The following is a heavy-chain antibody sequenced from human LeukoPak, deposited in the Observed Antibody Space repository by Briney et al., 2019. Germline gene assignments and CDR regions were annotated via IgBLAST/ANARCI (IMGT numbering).Heavy chain of an antibody. D-gene: IGHD3-10*01. V-gene: IGHV4-39*07. CDR1: GGSISSSYSY. CDR3: GSLQQIRGLTVFDF. Sequence: SSETLSLTCTVSGGSISSSYSYWGWIRQPPGKGLEWFGNIYYSGSTYYSPSLTSRVTVSVDTSRGQFSLKLTSVTAADTAVYFCGSLQQIRGLTVFDFWGQGALVTVSS. J-gene: IGHJ4*02. CDR2: IYYSGST.